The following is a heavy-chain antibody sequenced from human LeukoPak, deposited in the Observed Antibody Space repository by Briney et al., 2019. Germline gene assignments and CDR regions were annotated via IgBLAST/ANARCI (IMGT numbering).Heavy chain of an antibody. CDR1: GFTFSDYY. V-gene: IGHV3-11*04. Sequence: GGSLRLSCAASGFTFSDYYMSWIRQAPGKGLEWVSYIRSSGRPVYYADSVKGRFTISRDNAKNSLYLQMNSLRAEDTAVYYCARDLEEYYYMDVWGKGTTVTVSS. J-gene: IGHJ6*03. CDR2: IRSSGRPV. CDR3: ARDLEEYYYMDV.